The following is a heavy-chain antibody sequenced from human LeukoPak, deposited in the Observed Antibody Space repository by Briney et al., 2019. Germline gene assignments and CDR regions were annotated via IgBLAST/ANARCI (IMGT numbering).Heavy chain of an antibody. CDR2: IDPNGGGT. V-gene: IGHV1-46*01. CDR3: ARGGPYHGWDY. D-gene: IGHD2-15*01. CDR1: GYTFSRCY. Sequence: ASVKVSCKASGYTFSRCYVHWVRQAPGQGLGWVGRIDPNGGGTIYARKLQGRVTMTSDTSTSTVYMELSSLRSEDTAVYFCARGGPYHGWDYWGQGTLVTVSS. J-gene: IGHJ4*02.